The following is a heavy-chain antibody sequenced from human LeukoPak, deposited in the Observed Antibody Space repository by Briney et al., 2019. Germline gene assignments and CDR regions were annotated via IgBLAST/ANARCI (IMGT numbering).Heavy chain of an antibody. Sequence: QPGGSLRLSCAPSGFTFSSYWTHWVRQAPGKGLVWVSRINSDGSSTGYADSVKGRFTISRDNAKNALYLQMNSLRAEDTAVYFCSRDLGPVGGSGIPGDYWGQGTLVTVSS. D-gene: IGHD3-10*01. V-gene: IGHV3-74*01. J-gene: IGHJ4*02. CDR2: INSDGSST. CDR3: SRDLGPVGGSGIPGDY. CDR1: GFTFSSYW.